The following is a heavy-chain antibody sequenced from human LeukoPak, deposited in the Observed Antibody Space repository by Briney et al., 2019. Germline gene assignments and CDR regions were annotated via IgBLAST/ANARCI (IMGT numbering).Heavy chain of an antibody. CDR2: IXPGDSDT. Sequence: GYXXXXYXXXWVRQMXGKGXXXXGIIXPGDSDTTYTPSFQGQVTISADKSISTAYLQWSSLKASDTAMYYCARLTYCSSTSCYWEPAYWGQGTLVTVSS. CDR1: GYXXXXYX. J-gene: IGHJ4*02. D-gene: IGHD2-2*01. CDR3: ARLTYCSSTSCYWEPAY. V-gene: IGHV5-51*01.